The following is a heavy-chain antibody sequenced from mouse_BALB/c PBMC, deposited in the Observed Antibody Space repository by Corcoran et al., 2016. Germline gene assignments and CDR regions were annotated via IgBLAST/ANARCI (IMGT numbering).Heavy chain of an antibody. CDR2: IDPANGNT. V-gene: IGHV14-3*02. Sequence: EVQLQQSGAELVKPGASVKLSCTASGFNIKDTYMHWVKQRPGQGLEWIGRIDPANGNTKYDPKLQGKATITADTSSNTAYLQLSSLTSEDTAVYYCAIWDWYFDVWGAGTTVTVSS. D-gene: IGHD1-1*02. CDR3: AIWDWYFDV. CDR1: GFNIKDTY. J-gene: IGHJ1*01.